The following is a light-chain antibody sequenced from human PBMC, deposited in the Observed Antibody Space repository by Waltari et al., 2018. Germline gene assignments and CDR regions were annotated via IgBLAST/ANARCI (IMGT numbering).Light chain of an antibody. CDR1: QSVGDF. J-gene: IGKJ3*01. Sequence: EIVLTQSPVTLSLSPGEGATLSCKTSQSVGDFLALYQQRPGQAPRLLTYDASLRAAGIPARFSGSGSGTDFTLTISSLESEDSAVYFCQQRNSWPLTFGPGTTV. CDR3: QQRNSWPLT. V-gene: IGKV3-11*01. CDR2: DAS.